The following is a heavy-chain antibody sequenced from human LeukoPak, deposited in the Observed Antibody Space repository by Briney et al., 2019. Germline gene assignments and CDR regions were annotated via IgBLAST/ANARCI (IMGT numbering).Heavy chain of an antibody. CDR1: GYTFTTYRT. J-gene: IGHJ4*02. V-gene: IGHV3-23*01. CDR2: IGGSGVRT. D-gene: IGHD1-26*01. Sequence: RGSLRLSCSASGYTFTTYRTYTGSPSLREGLEWGSDIGGSGVRTYYADSVKGRFTISRDNSRNTLHLQMKSLRDEDTAVYYCARDSDGIVFDDWGQGTLVTVSS. CDR3: ARDSDGIVFDD.